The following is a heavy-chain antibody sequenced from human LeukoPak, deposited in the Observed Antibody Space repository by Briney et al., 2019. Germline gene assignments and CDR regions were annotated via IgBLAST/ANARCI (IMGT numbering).Heavy chain of an antibody. V-gene: IGHV3-21*01. J-gene: IGHJ4*02. CDR3: ARDPSLESDYGVYATN. Sequence: KSGGSLRLSCATAGFSFSRYSLIWVRQAPGKGLEWVASITGGSSYIYYSDSVKGRFTVSRDNAKKSLYLRMNSLRAEDTAVYYCARDPSLESDYGVYATNWGQGTLVTVSS. D-gene: IGHD4-17*01. CDR1: GFSFSRYS. CDR2: ITGGSSYI.